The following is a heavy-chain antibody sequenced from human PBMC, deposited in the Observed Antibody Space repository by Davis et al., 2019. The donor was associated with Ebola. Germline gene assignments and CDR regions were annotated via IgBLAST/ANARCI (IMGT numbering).Heavy chain of an antibody. CDR3: ARVLWFGGMDV. D-gene: IGHD3-10*01. Sequence: ASVKVSCKASGYAFSSYDVSWVRQAPGQGFEWMGWISAYNGDTNYAQKLQGRVTMTTDTSTSAAYMELRSLRSDDTAVYYCARVLWFGGMDVWGKGTTVTVSS. CDR2: ISAYNGDT. V-gene: IGHV1-18*04. J-gene: IGHJ6*04. CDR1: GYAFSSYD.